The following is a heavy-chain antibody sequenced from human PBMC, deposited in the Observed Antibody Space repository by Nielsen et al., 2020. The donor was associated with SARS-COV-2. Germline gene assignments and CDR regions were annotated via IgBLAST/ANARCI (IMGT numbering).Heavy chain of an antibody. D-gene: IGHD3-10*01. Sequence: GESLKISCKGSGYNFNIYWIAWVRQMPGKGLEWMGIVFPGDSDTRNSPSFQGQVTISADKSISTAYLQWSSLKASDTAMYYCARLGGVYGSGSKDAFDIWGQVTMVTVSS. V-gene: IGHV5-51*01. CDR3: ARLGGVYGSGSKDAFDI. CDR2: VFPGDSDT. CDR1: GYNFNIYW. J-gene: IGHJ3*02.